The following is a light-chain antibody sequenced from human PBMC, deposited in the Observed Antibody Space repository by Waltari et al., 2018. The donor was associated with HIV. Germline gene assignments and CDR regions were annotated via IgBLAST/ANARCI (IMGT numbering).Light chain of an antibody. V-gene: IGLV2-14*01. J-gene: IGLJ3*02. CDR3: GSYTATNSMM. Sequence: QSALTQPAYVSGSPGQSITISCTGPTSDADSFDYVSWYQQHPGTVPTLIIYEVSFRASGVSNRVSASKSGNTTSLTISGLQAEDEAVYYCGSYTATNSMMFGGGTKLTVL. CDR1: TSDADSFDY. CDR2: EVS.